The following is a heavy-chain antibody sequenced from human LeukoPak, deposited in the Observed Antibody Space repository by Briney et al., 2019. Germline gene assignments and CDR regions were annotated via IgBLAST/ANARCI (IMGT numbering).Heavy chain of an antibody. CDR1: GYSSTNYW. D-gene: IGHD6-19*01. CDR2: IYLGDSDT. CDR3: ARHPSYTSGWPLDY. J-gene: IGHJ4*02. Sequence: LGESLKISCKGSGYSSTNYWIGWVRQMPGKGLEWMGIIYLGDSDTRYSPSFQGQVTISADKSITTAYLQWSSLKASDTAIYYCARHPSYTSGWPLDYWGQGTLVTVSS. V-gene: IGHV5-51*01.